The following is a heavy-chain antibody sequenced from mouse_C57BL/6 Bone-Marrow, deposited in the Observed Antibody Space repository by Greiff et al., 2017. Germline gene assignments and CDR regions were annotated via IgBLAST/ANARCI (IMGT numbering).Heavy chain of an antibody. CDR2: ISSGSSTI. D-gene: IGHD1-1*01. V-gene: IGHV5-17*01. CDR3: AKNYYGSSFFDY. Sequence: EVKVVESGGGLVKPGGSLKLSCAASGFTFSDYGMHWVRQAPEKGLEWVAYISSGSSTIYYADTVKGRFTISRDNAKNTLFLQMTSLRSEDTAMYYCAKNYYGSSFFDYGGQGTTLTVSS. CDR1: GFTFSDYG. J-gene: IGHJ2*01.